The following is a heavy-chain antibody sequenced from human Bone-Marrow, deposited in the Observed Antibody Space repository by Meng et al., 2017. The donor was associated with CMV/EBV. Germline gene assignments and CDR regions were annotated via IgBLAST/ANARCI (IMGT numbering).Heavy chain of an antibody. V-gene: IGHV4-39*07. J-gene: IGHJ4*02. Sequence: SGSLRLSCNVSGDSIGRRSYCWGWLRQPPGKGREWISYSGGTYHNRSLKSRVTISIDTSKNQFSLNLTSVTAADTAVYYCGDSSSWYNQGDYWGQGTLVTVSS. CDR3: GDSSSWYNQGDY. CDR2: YSGGT. CDR1: GDSIGRRSYC. D-gene: IGHD6-13*01.